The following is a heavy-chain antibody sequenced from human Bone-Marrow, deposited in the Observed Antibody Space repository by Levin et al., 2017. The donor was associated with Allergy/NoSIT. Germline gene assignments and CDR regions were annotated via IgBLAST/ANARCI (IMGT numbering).Heavy chain of an antibody. CDR2: IYYSGST. V-gene: IGHV4-39*01. CDR3: ARRPSGWSFQH. D-gene: IGHD6-19*01. Sequence: SQTLSLTCTVSGGSISSSSYYWGWIRQPPGKGLEWIGSIYYSGSTYYNPSLKSRVTISVDTSKNQFSLKLSSVTAADTAVYYCARRPSGWSFQHWGQGTLVTVSS. CDR1: GGSISSSSYY. J-gene: IGHJ1*01.